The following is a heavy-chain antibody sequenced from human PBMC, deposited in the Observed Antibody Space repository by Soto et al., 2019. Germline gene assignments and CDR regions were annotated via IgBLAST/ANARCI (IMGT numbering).Heavy chain of an antibody. Sequence: SETLSLTCTVSGGSISSYYWSWIRQPPGKGLDWIGYIYYSGSTNYNPSLKSRVTISVDTSKNQFSLKLSSVTAADTAVYYCARGATGYSSGWYTPGRWFDPWGQGTLVTVSS. CDR1: GGSISSYY. CDR3: ARGATGYSSGWYTPGRWFDP. J-gene: IGHJ5*02. D-gene: IGHD6-19*01. CDR2: IYYSGST. V-gene: IGHV4-59*01.